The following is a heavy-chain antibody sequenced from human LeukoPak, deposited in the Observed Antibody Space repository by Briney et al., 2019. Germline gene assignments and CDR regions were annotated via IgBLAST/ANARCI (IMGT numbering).Heavy chain of an antibody. Sequence: ASVKVSCKASGYTFTDYYIHWVRQAPGQGLERMGWLNVKTGGTEYAPKFQGRVTMTRDTSINTAYMDLSRLTSDDSAVYYCARGRLIGAPSGTQPPHDSWGQGSRVTVSS. CDR2: LNVKTGGT. V-gene: IGHV1-2*02. D-gene: IGHD2-2*01. CDR3: ARGRLIGAPSGTQPPHDS. J-gene: IGHJ4*02. CDR1: GYTFTDYY.